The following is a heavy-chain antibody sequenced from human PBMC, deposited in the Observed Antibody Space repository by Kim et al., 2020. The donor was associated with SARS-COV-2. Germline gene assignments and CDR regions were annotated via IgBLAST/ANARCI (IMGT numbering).Heavy chain of an antibody. Sequence: GGSLRLSCAASGFTVSSNYMSWVRQAPGKGLEWVSVIYSGGSTYYADSVKGRFTISRHNSKNTLYLQMNSLRAEDTAVYYCARSGGYSSSWYRFDPWGQGTLVTVSS. CDR3: ARSGGYSSSWYRFDP. V-gene: IGHV3-53*04. CDR1: GFTVSSNY. D-gene: IGHD6-13*01. CDR2: IYSGGST. J-gene: IGHJ5*02.